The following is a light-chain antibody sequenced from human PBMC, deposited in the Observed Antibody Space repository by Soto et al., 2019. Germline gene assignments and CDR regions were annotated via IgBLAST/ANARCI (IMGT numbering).Light chain of an antibody. CDR1: QNIRTY. CDR3: QEGYNSPYT. V-gene: IGKV1-39*01. CDR2: AAS. J-gene: IGKJ2*01. Sequence: DFQMTQSPSSLSASVGDTITINCRASQNIRTYLNWYQQKPGKPPKLLIYAASTLQIGVPSRFSGNGSETQFTLAIRGLQPEDCGTYYCQEGYNSPYTFGQGTKIEIK.